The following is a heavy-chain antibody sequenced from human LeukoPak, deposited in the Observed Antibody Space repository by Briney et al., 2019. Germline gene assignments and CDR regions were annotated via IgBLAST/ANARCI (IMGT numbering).Heavy chain of an antibody. J-gene: IGHJ4*02. V-gene: IGHV3-33*01. D-gene: IGHD4-17*01. Sequence: PGGSLRLSCSASGFTFSSYGMHWVRQAPGKGLEWVAVIWYDGSNKYYADSVKGRFTISRDNSKNTLYLQMNSLRAEDTAVYYCARDPQTDYGNYFDYWGQGTLVTVSS. CDR2: IWYDGSNK. CDR3: ARDPQTDYGNYFDY. CDR1: GFTFSSYG.